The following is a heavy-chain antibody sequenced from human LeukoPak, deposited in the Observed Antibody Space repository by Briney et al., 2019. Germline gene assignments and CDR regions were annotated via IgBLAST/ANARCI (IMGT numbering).Heavy chain of an antibody. J-gene: IGHJ5*02. V-gene: IGHV1-18*03. CDR2: ISAYNGNT. Sequence: ASVKVSCKASGYTFTSYGISWVRQAPGQGLEWMGWISAYNGNTNYAQKLQGRVTMTTDTSASTAYMELSSLRSEDMAVYYCARDSGYDGIYNWFDPWGQGTLVTVSS. CDR3: ARDSGYDGIYNWFDP. CDR1: GYTFTSYG. D-gene: IGHD5-12*01.